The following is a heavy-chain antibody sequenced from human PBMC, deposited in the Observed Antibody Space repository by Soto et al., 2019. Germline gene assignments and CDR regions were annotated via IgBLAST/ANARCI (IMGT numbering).Heavy chain of an antibody. CDR3: ARGRIQLWLFFRDQASGMDV. CDR1: GYTFTSYD. D-gene: IGHD5-18*01. J-gene: IGHJ6*02. V-gene: IGHV1-8*01. CDR2: MNPNSGNT. Sequence: GASVKVSCKASGYTFTSYDINWVRQATGQGLEWMGWMNPNSGNTGYAQKFQGRVTMTRNTSISTAYMELSSLRSEDTAVYYCARGRIQLWLFFRDQASGMDVWGQGTTVTVSS.